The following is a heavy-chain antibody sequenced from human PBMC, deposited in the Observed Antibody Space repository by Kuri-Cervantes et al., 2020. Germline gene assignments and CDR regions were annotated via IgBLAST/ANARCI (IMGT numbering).Heavy chain of an antibody. V-gene: IGHV4-59*12. CDR1: GGSISLYY. CDR2: IFYSGST. Sequence: SETLSLTCTVSGGSISLYYWSWIRQPPGKGLEWIGHIFYSGSTNYNPSLKSRVTISVDTSKNQFSLKLSSVTAADTAVYYCARVAGGLYSYGFDYWGQGTLVTVSS. D-gene: IGHD5-18*01. J-gene: IGHJ4*02. CDR3: ARVAGGLYSYGFDY.